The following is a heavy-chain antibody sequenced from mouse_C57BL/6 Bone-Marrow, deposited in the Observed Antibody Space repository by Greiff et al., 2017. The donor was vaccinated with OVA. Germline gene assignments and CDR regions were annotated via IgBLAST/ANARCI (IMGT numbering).Heavy chain of an antibody. CDR3: ARGPSPHGSSYNFDY. V-gene: IGHV5-4*01. CDR1: GFTFSSYA. D-gene: IGHD1-1*01. Sequence: EVQVVESGGGLVKPGGSLKLSCAASGFTFSSYAMSWVRQTPEKRLEWVATISDGGSYTYYPDNVKGRFTISRDNAKNNLYLQMSHLKSEDTAMYYCARGPSPHGSSYNFDYWGQGTTLTVSS. CDR2: ISDGGSYT. J-gene: IGHJ2*01.